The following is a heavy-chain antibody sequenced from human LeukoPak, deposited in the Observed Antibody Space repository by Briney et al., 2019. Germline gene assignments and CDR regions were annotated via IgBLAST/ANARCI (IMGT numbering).Heavy chain of an antibody. CDR2: IRSKAYRGTT. CDR1: GFTFGDHA. Sequence: GRSLRLSWSTSGFTFGDHAMSWVRQAPVKGLEWVGFIRSKAYRGTTEYAPSVRGRFSISRDDSNSIAYLQMNTLQTEDTAVYYCARGPIQLWIHNAMDVWGQGTTVTVSS. CDR3: ARGPIQLWIHNAMDV. V-gene: IGHV3-49*04. D-gene: IGHD5-18*01. J-gene: IGHJ6*02.